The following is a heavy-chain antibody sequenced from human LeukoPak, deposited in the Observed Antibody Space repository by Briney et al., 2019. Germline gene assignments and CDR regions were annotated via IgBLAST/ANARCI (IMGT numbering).Heavy chain of an antibody. J-gene: IGHJ6*02. V-gene: IGHV4-34*01. Sequence: SETQSLTCAVYGGSFSGYYWSWIRQPPGKGLEWIGEINHSGSTNYNPSLKSRVTISVDTSKNQFSLKLSSVTAADTAVYYCARGGDPYYYGSGSYYYYYYGMDVWGQGTTVTVSS. CDR2: INHSGST. CDR1: GGSFSGYY. CDR3: ARGGDPYYYGSGSYYYYYYGMDV. D-gene: IGHD3-10*01.